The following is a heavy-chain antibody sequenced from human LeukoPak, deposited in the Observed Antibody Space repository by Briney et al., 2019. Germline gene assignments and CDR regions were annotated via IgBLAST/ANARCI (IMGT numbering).Heavy chain of an antibody. CDR2: IIPIFGTA. CDR1: GYTFTSYG. V-gene: IGHV1-69*05. CDR3: ARAGGSYVAYDY. D-gene: IGHD1-26*01. Sequence: GASVKVSCKASGYTFTSYGISWVRQAPGQGLEWMGRIIPIFGTANYAQKFQGRVTITTDESTSTAYMELSSLRSEDTAVYYCARAGGSYVAYDYWGQGTLVTVSS. J-gene: IGHJ4*02.